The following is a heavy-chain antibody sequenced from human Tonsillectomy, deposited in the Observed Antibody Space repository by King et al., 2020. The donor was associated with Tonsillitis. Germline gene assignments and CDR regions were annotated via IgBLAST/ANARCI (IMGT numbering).Heavy chain of an antibody. CDR1: GSTFRNYD. Sequence: VQLVESGGGLVKPGGSLRLSCATSGSTFRNYDMNWVRQAPGRGLEWVSSINTGSTYIYYADSVKGRFTISRDNAKNSLFLELNSLRAEDTAVYFCAKDQGAGYFDTGRGAFDIWGQGTMVTVSS. V-gene: IGHV3-21*01. D-gene: IGHD3-22*01. CDR2: INTGSTYI. CDR3: AKDQGAGYFDTGRGAFDI. J-gene: IGHJ3*02.